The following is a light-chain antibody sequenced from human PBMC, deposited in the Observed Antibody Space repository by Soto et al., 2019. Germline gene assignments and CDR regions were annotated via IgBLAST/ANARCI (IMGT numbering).Light chain of an antibody. J-gene: IGKJ3*01. V-gene: IGKV1-39*01. CDR1: QSITNY. CDR3: QQTYIPMFT. CDR2: AAS. Sequence: DIQLTQSPSSLSASVGDRVTITCRASQSITNYLNWYQQRPGKAPKLLIYAASTLQSGVPSRFSGSGSGTDFTLIISSLQPEDLGTYFCQQTYIPMFTFGPGTKVDL.